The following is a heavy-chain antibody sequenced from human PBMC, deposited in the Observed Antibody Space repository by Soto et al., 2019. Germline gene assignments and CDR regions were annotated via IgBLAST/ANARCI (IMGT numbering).Heavy chain of an antibody. Sequence: QVQLQESGPGLVKPAQSLSLTCTVSGGSISSGNYYWSWIRQHPGKGLEWIGYIYYSGSTYYSPSLTSRVTISVDTSKNQFSLKLSSVTAADTVVYYCARMTVVAAGISNWFDPWGQGTLVSVSS. CDR2: IYYSGST. CDR1: GGSISSGNYY. CDR3: ARMTVVAAGISNWFDP. J-gene: IGHJ5*02. V-gene: IGHV4-31*03. D-gene: IGHD2-15*01.